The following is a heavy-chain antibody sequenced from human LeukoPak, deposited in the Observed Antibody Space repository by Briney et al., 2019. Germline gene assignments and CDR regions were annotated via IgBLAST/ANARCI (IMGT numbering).Heavy chain of an antibody. CDR1: GGSISSYY. D-gene: IGHD3-22*01. Sequence: SETLSLTCTVSGGSISSYYWSWIRQPPGKGLEWIGEINHSGSTNYNPSLKSRVTISVDTSKNQFSLKLSSVTAADTAVNYCARGSDSSGYYIDYWGQGTLVTVSS. CDR3: ARGSDSSGYYIDY. CDR2: INHSGST. V-gene: IGHV4-34*01. J-gene: IGHJ4*02.